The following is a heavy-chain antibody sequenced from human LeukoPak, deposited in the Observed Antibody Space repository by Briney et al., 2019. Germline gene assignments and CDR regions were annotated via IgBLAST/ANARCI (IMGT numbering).Heavy chain of an antibody. CDR1: GYTFISYG. Sequence: ASVKVSCKASGYTFISYGISWVRQAPGQGLEWMGWISAYNDNTNYAQKLQGRVTMTTDTSTNTAYMELRSLRSDDTAVYYCARHSSSTSCHPYVYDAFDIWGQGTMVTVSS. V-gene: IGHV1-18*01. CDR3: ARHSSSTSCHPYVYDAFDI. J-gene: IGHJ3*02. CDR2: ISAYNDNT. D-gene: IGHD2-2*01.